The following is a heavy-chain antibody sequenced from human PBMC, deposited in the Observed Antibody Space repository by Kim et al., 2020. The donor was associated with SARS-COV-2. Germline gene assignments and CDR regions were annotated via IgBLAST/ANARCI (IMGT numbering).Heavy chain of an antibody. J-gene: IGHJ6*02. CDR1: GYSFTSYW. V-gene: IGHV5-10-1*01. D-gene: IGHD6-19*01. CDR3: ARLIAVAGTNKYYYYGMDV. Sequence: GESLKISCKGSGYSFTSYWISWVRQMPGKGLEWMGRIDPSDSYTNYSPSFQGHVTISADKSISTAYLQWSSLKASDTAMYYCARLIAVAGTNKYYYYGMDVWGQGTTVTVSS. CDR2: IDPSDSYT.